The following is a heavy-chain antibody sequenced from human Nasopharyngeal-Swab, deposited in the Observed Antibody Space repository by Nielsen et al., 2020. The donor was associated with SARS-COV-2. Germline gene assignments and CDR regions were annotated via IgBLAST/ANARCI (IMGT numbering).Heavy chain of an antibody. V-gene: IGHV3-21*01. CDR2: ISRSTTYI. CDR1: GFTFSNYN. J-gene: IGHJ6*02. Sequence: GGSLRLSCAASGFTFSNYNMNWVRQAPGKGLEWVSSISRSTTYIYYADSVKGRFTISRDNAKNSLYLQMNSLRAEDTAVYYCARDGLDYDFWSAYFMDVWGQGTTVTVSS. D-gene: IGHD3-3*01. CDR3: ARDGLDYDFWSAYFMDV.